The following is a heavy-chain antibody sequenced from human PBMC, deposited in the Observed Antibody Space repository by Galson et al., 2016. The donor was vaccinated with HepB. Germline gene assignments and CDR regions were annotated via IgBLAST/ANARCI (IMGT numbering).Heavy chain of an antibody. CDR2: IYYNGIT. CDR3: PRDRPAAASPPSGGAFKRPDAFDL. J-gene: IGHJ3*01. Sequence: TLSLTCNVSGDSIRSGPNYWSWVRQRPGKGLEWIGYIYYNGITQYNPSLNTRVTISLDTSSTQFSLRLTSLTAAEGGVYYCPRDRPAAASPPSGGAFKRPDAFDLWGRGTKVTVSS. CDR1: GDSIRSGPNY. D-gene: IGHD6-25*01. V-gene: IGHV4-31*03.